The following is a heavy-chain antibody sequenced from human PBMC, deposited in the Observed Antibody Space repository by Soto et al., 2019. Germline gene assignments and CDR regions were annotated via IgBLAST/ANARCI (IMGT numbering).Heavy chain of an antibody. Sequence: SVKVSCKASGGTFSSYAISWVRQAPGQGLEWMGGIIPIFGTANYAQKFQGRVTITADKSTSTAYMELSSLRSEDTAVYYCASLALSGSSFYDYYGMDVWGQGTTVTVS. D-gene: IGHD1-26*01. CDR1: GGTFSSYA. CDR3: ASLALSGSSFYDYYGMDV. V-gene: IGHV1-69*06. J-gene: IGHJ6*02. CDR2: IIPIFGTA.